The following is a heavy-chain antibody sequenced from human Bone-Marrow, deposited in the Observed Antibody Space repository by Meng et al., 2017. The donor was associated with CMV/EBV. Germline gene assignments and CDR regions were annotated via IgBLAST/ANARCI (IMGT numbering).Heavy chain of an antibody. Sequence: ASVKVSCKASGYTFTSYGISWVRQAPGQGLEWMGWISAFNGNTNYAQKLQGRVTMTTDTSTSTAYMELRSLRSDDTAVYYCARELVGATRAYFDYWGQGTLVTVSS. CDR1: GYTFTSYG. V-gene: IGHV1-18*01. D-gene: IGHD1-26*01. J-gene: IGHJ4*02. CDR2: ISAFNGNT. CDR3: ARELVGATRAYFDY.